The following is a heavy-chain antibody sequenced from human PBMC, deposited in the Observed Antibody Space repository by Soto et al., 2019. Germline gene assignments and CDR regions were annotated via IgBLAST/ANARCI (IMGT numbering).Heavy chain of an antibody. CDR1: GFTLSRYG. CDR3: ARDNFGSGSFIYDD. D-gene: IGHD6-19*01. J-gene: IGHJ4*02. V-gene: IGHV3-33*01. Sequence: PGGSLRLSCAASGFTLSRYGMHWVRQAPGKGLEWVAVIWYDGSNKYYADSVKGRFTISRDNSKNTLYLQMNSLRAEDTAVYYCARDNFGSGSFIYDDRAQGALVTVSS. CDR2: IWYDGSNK.